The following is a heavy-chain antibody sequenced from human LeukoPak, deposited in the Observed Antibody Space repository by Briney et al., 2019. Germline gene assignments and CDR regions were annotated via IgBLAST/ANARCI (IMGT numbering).Heavy chain of an antibody. J-gene: IGHJ4*02. V-gene: IGHV3-23*01. CDR3: AEIGFWSGYYTVDDY. CDR2: ISGSGGST. D-gene: IGHD3-3*01. Sequence: GGSLRLSCAASGFTFSSYAMSWVRQAPGKGLEWVSAISGSGGSTYYADSVKGRFTISRDNSTNTLYLQMNSLRAEDTAVYYCAEIGFWSGYYTVDDYWGQGTLVTVSS. CDR1: GFTFSSYA.